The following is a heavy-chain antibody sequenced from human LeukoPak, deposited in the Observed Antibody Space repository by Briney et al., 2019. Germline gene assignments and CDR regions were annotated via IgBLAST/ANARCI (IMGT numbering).Heavy chain of an antibody. J-gene: IGHJ5*02. Sequence: ASVKVSCKASGYTFTGYYMHWVRQAPGQGLEWMGWINPNSGGTNYAQKFQGRVTMTRDTSISTAYMDLSGLRSDDTAVYYCARNGMAANYYDSSGPWGQGTLVTVSS. CDR1: GYTFTGYY. CDR2: INPNSGGT. D-gene: IGHD3-22*01. V-gene: IGHV1-2*02. CDR3: ARNGMAANYYDSSGP.